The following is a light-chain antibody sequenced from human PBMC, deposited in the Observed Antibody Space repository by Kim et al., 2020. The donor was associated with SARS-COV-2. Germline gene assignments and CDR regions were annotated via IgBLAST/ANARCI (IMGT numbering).Light chain of an antibody. J-gene: IGLJ2*01. CDR1: SLRSYY. Sequence: AVGQTVRITCRGGSLRSYYAAWYQQRRGQAPILIIYGKNNRPSGVPDRFSGSSAGNTASLTITGTQAGDEADYYCNSRDSNDNVVFGGGTQLTVL. CDR3: NSRDSNDNVV. CDR2: GKN. V-gene: IGLV3-19*01.